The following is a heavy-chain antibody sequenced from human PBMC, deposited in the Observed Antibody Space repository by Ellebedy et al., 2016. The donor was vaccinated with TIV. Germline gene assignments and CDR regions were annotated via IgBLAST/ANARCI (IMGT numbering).Heavy chain of an antibody. V-gene: IGHV3-74*01. CDR3: TRDTFEPLDY. Sequence: ESLKISCVGSSFPFSHFWMHWVRQAPGKGLVWVSRIVPYGGNTDYAHSVKGRFTISRDNANNALYLQMNSMRAEDTAVYYCTRDTFEPLDYWGQGALVTVAS. CDR1: SFPFSHFW. J-gene: IGHJ4*02. CDR2: IVPYGGNT.